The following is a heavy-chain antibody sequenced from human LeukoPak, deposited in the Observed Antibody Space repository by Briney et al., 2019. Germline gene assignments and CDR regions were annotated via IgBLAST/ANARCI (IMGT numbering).Heavy chain of an antibody. Sequence: PSETLSLTCAVYGGSFRGYYWSWIRQSPGKGLEWIGGINHSGSTHYNPSFKSRVTISVDRSKNQFSLDLSSLTAADTAVYYCARLEVKGSLGPWGQGTQVTVSS. CDR2: INHSGST. V-gene: IGHV4-34*01. J-gene: IGHJ5*02. D-gene: IGHD1-1*01. CDR1: GGSFRGYY. CDR3: ARLEVKGSLGP.